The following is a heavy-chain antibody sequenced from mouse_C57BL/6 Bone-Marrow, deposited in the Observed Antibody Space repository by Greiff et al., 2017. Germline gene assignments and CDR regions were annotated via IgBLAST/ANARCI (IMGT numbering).Heavy chain of an antibody. Sequence: VQLQQSGAELVRPGTSVKVSCKASGYAFTNYLIEWVKQRPGQGLEWIGVINPGSGGTNYNEKFKGKATLNADKSSSNAYMQLSSLTSEDAAVYFCARWGSSGFDYWGQGTTLTVSS. J-gene: IGHJ2*01. D-gene: IGHD6-1*01. CDR1: GYAFTNYL. CDR2: INPGSGGT. CDR3: ARWGSSGFDY. V-gene: IGHV1-54*01.